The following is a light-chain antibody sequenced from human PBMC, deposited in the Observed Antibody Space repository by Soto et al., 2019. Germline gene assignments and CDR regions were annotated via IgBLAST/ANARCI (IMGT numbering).Light chain of an antibody. CDR1: QSVSRSY. CDR3: QQYASSPYT. Sequence: EVVLTQSPGTLSLSPGERATLSCWASQSVSRSYLAWYQQKPGQAPRLLIYIASSRATGIPDRFSGSGSGTDFTLTISRLEPEDFAMYYCQQYASSPYTFGQGTKLEIK. V-gene: IGKV3-20*01. CDR2: IAS. J-gene: IGKJ2*01.